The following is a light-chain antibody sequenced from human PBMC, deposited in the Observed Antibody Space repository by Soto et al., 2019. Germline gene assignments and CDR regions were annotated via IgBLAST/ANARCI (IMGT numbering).Light chain of an antibody. CDR3: QHYGGSLT. CDR2: DAS. Sequence: EIVLTQSPVTLSLSPGERATLSCRASQSVTDFLAWYQQKPGQAPRLLIYDASNRATGIPARFSGSGSGTDFTLTISSLEPEDFAVYYCQHYGGSLTFGGGTKVDIK. CDR1: QSVTDF. J-gene: IGKJ4*01. V-gene: IGKV3-11*01.